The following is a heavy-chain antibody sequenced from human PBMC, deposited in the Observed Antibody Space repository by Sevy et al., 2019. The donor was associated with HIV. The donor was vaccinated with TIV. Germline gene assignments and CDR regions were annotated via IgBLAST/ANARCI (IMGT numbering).Heavy chain of an antibody. V-gene: IGHV4-4*07. CDR2: IYISGST. CDR1: GGSISDYY. Sequence: SETLSLTCTVSGGSISDYYWTWIRQPAGKGLEWLGRIYISGSTEYNPSLKSLVSMSLDTSKNTFSLKLTSMTAADMAVYYCARGPQSCHSVSCYSALSWGQGIMVTVSS. CDR3: ARGPQSCHSVSCYSALS. D-gene: IGHD2-15*01. J-gene: IGHJ4*02.